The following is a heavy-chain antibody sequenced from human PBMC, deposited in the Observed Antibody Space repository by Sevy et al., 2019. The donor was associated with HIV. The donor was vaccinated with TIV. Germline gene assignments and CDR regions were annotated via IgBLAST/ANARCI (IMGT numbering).Heavy chain of an antibody. Sequence: GGSLRLSCAASGFTFSNYAMNWVRQAPGKGLEWVSGISGSGGSGDKTNYADSVKGRFTISRDNAKESLYLQMSNLRVEDTAIYYCARRYFDLWGQGILVTVSS. CDR1: GFTFSNYA. J-gene: IGHJ4*02. V-gene: IGHV3-23*01. CDR2: ISGSGGSGDKT. CDR3: ARRYFDL.